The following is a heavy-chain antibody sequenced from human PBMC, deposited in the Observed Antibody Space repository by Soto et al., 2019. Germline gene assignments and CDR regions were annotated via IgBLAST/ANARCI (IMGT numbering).Heavy chain of an antibody. V-gene: IGHV4-59*01. CDR3: ARALNPGSGRFDY. CDR1: GGSISSYY. J-gene: IGHJ4*02. D-gene: IGHD2-15*01. CDR2: IYYSGRT. Sequence: QVQLQESGPGLVKPSETLSLTCTVSGGSISSYYWSWIRQPPGKGLEWIGYIYYSGRTNYNPSLKRHVSISVDTSKNQSSLKQRSVTAADTAVYYWARALNPGSGRFDYWGQGTLVTVSS.